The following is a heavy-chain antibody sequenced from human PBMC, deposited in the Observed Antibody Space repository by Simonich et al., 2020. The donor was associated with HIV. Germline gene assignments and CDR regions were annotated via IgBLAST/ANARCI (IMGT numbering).Heavy chain of an antibody. CDR1: GGSFSGYY. V-gene: IGHV4-34*01. CDR2: INHNGSN. CDR3: ARRHPTTVTTPYFDY. D-gene: IGHD4-17*01. Sequence: QVQLQQWGAVLLKPSETLSLTCAVYGGSFSGYYWIWIRQPPGKGLEVIGEINHNGSNNYNPALKSRGTISVDTSKNQFSLKLSSVTAADTAVYYCARRHPTTVTTPYFDYWGQGTLVTVSS. J-gene: IGHJ4*02.